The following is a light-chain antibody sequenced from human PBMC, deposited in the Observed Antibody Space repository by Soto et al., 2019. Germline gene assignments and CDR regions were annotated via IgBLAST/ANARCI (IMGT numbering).Light chain of an antibody. CDR2: KAS. CDR1: QSISSW. Sequence: DFHMTRTRCTLSASERDRVSSACQASQSISSWLAWYQQKPGKAPKLLIYKASTLKSGVPSRFSGSGSGTEFPLTISCLPLDDFANYFGQHYMSYSEAFGQGTKVDIK. V-gene: IGKV1-5*03. J-gene: IGKJ1*01. CDR3: QHYMSYSEA.